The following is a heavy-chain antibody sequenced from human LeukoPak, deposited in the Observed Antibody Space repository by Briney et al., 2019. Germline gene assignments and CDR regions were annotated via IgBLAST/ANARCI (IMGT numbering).Heavy chain of an antibody. V-gene: IGHV4-4*07. CDR3: ARRADIVVAPAAFDY. D-gene: IGHD2-2*01. Sequence: PSETLSLTCTVSGGSISNYYWSRIRQPAGKGLEWIGRIHISGTTNYNPSLKSRVTMSLDTSKNQLSLKLSSVTAADTAVYYCARRADIVVAPAAFDYWGQGTLVTVSS. CDR1: GGSISNYY. J-gene: IGHJ4*02. CDR2: IHISGTT.